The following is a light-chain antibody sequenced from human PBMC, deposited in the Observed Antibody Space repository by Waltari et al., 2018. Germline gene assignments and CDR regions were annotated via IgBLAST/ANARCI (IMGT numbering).Light chain of an antibody. CDR2: DVS. V-gene: IGLV2-14*01. CDR3: SSYRSSSPVV. CDR1: SSDVGGYCT. J-gene: IGLJ2*01. Sequence: QSALTQPASVTGSPGQSITIPCSGTSSDVGGYCTVSWYQQHPGKAPKLMLYDVSQRPSGVSDRFSCSKSDSTSSLTISVLQAEDEADYYCSSYRSSSPVVFGGGTKLTVL.